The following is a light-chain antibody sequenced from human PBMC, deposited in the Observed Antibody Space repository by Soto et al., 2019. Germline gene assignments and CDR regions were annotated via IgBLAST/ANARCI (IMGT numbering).Light chain of an antibody. CDR3: QQYGAFPRT. V-gene: IGKV1-5*01. Sequence: DIQITQQASTRSASLRDSFTITCRASQSISSWLAWYQQKPGKAPKLLIYGASSMHSGVPARFSGSGSGTDFTLTISRLEPEDFAAYYCQQYGAFPRTFGQGTKVDIK. J-gene: IGKJ1*01. CDR2: GAS. CDR1: QSISSW.